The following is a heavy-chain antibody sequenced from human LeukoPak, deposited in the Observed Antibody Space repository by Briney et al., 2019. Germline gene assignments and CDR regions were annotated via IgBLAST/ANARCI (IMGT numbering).Heavy chain of an antibody. V-gene: IGHV4-30-4*08. CDR2: IYHSGST. CDR1: GGSISSGDYY. J-gene: IGHJ5*02. Sequence: SETLSLTCSVSGGSISSGDYYWSWIRQPPGKGLEWIGYIYHSGSTYYNPSLKSRLNMSVDTSKNQFSLKLTSVTAADTAVYYCARGYSTGWYPNWFDPWGQGTLVTVSS. CDR3: ARGYSTGWYPNWFDP. D-gene: IGHD6-19*01.